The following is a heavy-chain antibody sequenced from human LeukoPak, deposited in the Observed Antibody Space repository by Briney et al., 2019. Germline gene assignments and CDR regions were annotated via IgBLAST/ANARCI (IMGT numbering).Heavy chain of an antibody. CDR3: AKGKSGYYYVEFDY. D-gene: IGHD3-22*01. CDR1: GFTFDDYA. J-gene: IGHJ4*02. CDR2: ISWNSGSI. V-gene: IGHV3-9*01. Sequence: PGGSLRLSCAASGFTFDDYAMHWVRQAPGKGLEWVSGISWNSGSIGYADSVKGRFTISRDNAKNSLYLQMNSLRAEDTALYYCAKGKSGYYYVEFDYWGQGTLVTVSS.